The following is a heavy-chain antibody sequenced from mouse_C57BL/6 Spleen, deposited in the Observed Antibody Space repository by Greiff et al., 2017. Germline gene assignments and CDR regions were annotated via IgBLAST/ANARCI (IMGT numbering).Heavy chain of an antibody. Sequence: EVKLMESGGDLVKPGGSLKLSCAASGFTFSSYGMSWVRQTPDKRLEWVATISSGGSYTYYPDSVKGRFTISRDNAKNTLYLQMSSLKSEDTAMYYCARHEDSSGHYFDYWGQGTTLTVSS. CDR1: GFTFSSYG. CDR3: ARHEDSSGHYFDY. V-gene: IGHV5-6*01. J-gene: IGHJ2*01. CDR2: ISSGGSYT. D-gene: IGHD3-2*02.